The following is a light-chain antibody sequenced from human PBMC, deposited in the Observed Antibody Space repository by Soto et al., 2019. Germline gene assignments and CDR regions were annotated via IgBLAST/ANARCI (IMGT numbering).Light chain of an antibody. Sequence: QSALTQPPSASGTPGQGFTIPGSGSSSNIGSNPVHWYQQVPGTAPKLLIHNNNQRPSGVPARFSGSKSGTSASLAISGLQSEDEADYYCAAWDDSLNGVLFGGGTKLTVL. J-gene: IGLJ2*01. V-gene: IGLV1-44*01. CDR3: AAWDDSLNGVL. CDR2: NNN. CDR1: SSNIGSNP.